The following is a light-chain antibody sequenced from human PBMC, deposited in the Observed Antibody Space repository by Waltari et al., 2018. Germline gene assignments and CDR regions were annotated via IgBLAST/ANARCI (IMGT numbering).Light chain of an antibody. CDR2: KDT. Sequence: SYELTQPPSVSVSPGQTARITCSGDALQKQYAYWYQQKPGQAPVLVIYKDTERPSGIPERFSGSSSGTTVTLTISGGQAEDEADYYCQSADSSGTYKVFGGGTKLTVL. CDR1: ALQKQY. CDR3: QSADSSGTYKV. J-gene: IGLJ3*02. V-gene: IGLV3-25*03.